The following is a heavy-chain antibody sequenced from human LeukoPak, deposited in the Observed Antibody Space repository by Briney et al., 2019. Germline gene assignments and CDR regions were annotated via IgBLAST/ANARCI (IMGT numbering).Heavy chain of an antibody. CDR1: GFTFSRYW. CDR2: IKQDGSEK. V-gene: IGHV3-7*03. D-gene: IGHD4-23*01. CDR3: AKGHYGGNGLAFDI. J-gene: IGHJ3*02. Sequence: PGGSLRLSCAASGFTFSRYWMSWVRQAPGKGLEWVANIKQDGSEKYYVDSVKGRFTISRDNAKNSLYLQMNSLRAEDTAVYYCAKGHYGGNGLAFDIWGQGTMVTVSS.